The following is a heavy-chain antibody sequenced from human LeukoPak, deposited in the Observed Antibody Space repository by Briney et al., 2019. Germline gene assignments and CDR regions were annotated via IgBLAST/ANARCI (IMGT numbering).Heavy chain of an antibody. Sequence: RAGGSLRLSCAASGFTFSSCAMSWVRQAPGKGLEWVSSISGSGGSTYYADSVKGRFTFSRDNSKNTLYLQMSSLRAEDTAVYYCAKFYYDFWSGYPHFDYWGQGTLVTVSS. CDR2: ISGSGGST. D-gene: IGHD3-3*01. V-gene: IGHV3-23*01. CDR3: AKFYYDFWSGYPHFDY. CDR1: GFTFSSCA. J-gene: IGHJ4*02.